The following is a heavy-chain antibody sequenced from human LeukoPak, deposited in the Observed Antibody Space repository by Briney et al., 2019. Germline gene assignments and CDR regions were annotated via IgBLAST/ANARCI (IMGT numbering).Heavy chain of an antibody. D-gene: IGHD3-22*01. J-gene: IGHJ4*02. Sequence: GGSLRLSCAASGFTFSSYSMNWVRQAPRKALEWVSSISSSSSYIYYADSVKGRFTISRDNAKNSLYLQMNSLRAEDTAVYYCARADSSGLDYWGQGTLVTVSS. CDR2: ISSSSSYI. CDR3: ARADSSGLDY. V-gene: IGHV3-21*01. CDR1: GFTFSSYS.